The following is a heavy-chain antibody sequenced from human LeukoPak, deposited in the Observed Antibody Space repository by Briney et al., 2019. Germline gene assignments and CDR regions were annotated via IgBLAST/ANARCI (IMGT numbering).Heavy chain of an antibody. CDR3: ARDSSSGWSWFDP. D-gene: IGHD6-19*01. V-gene: IGHV4-59*01. CDR1: GGSISSYY. CDR2: IYYSGGT. J-gene: IGHJ5*02. Sequence: SETLSLTCTVSGGSISSYYWSWIRQPPGKGLEWIGYIYYSGGTNYNPSLKSRVTILVDTPKNQFSLKLRSVTAADTAMYYCARDSSSGWSWFDPWGQGTLVTVSS.